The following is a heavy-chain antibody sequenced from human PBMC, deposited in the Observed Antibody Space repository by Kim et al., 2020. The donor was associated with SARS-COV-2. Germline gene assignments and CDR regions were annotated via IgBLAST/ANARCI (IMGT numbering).Heavy chain of an antibody. D-gene: IGHD1-1*01. CDR3: ASSNDTYRGFDY. J-gene: IGHJ4*02. V-gene: IGHV4-59*01. CDR1: GGSMNSYC. CDR2: IPHSGYT. Sequence: SETLSLTCTVSGGSMNSYCWNWVRQIPGKGLEWIGYIPHSGYTNYDPTLRSRVTITADTSKNQYTLTLTSVTAADTAVYYCASSNDTYRGFDYWGQGTLVTVSS.